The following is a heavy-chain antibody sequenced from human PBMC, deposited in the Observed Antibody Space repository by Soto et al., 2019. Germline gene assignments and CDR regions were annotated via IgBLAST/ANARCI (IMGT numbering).Heavy chain of an antibody. J-gene: IGHJ6*02. V-gene: IGHV1-69*01. Sequence: QVQLVQSGAEVKMPGSSVRVSCKASGGSFSKYGISWVRQAPGQGLEWMGGIIPMFGIGNYAEKFLGRVTITADESTSTSHMELRSLRSEDTAVYFWARGYLEKYFYDMDVWGQGTTVTVSS. CDR3: ARGYLEKYFYDMDV. D-gene: IGHD1-1*01. CDR2: IIPMFGIG. CDR1: GGSFSKYG.